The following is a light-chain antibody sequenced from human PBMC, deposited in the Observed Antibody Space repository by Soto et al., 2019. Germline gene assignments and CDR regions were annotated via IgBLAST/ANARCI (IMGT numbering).Light chain of an antibody. CDR1: QSVSSN. J-gene: IGKJ2*01. CDR2: GAS. Sequence: EIVMTQSPATLSVSPGERATLSCRASQSVSSNLAWYQQKPGQAPRLLIYGASPRATGIPARFSGSGSGTEFTLTISSLQSEDFAVYYCQQYNNWPWYTFGQGTKLEI. V-gene: IGKV3-15*01. CDR3: QQYNNWPWYT.